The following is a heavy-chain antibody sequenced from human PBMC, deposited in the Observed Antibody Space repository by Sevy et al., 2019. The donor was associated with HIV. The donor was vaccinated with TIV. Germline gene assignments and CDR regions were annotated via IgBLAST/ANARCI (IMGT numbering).Heavy chain of an antibody. CDR3: AKDTSGLYDALDQ. CDR1: GFTFGYFA. J-gene: IGHJ4*02. CDR2: ISPNGATS. Sequence: GGSLRRSCEVSGFTFGYFAMSWVRQAPGKGLEWVSGISPNGATSHYAASVRGRFTISRDNSKNRMYLQMSSLRAEDTAQYYCAKDTSGLYDALDQWGQGTLVTVSS. D-gene: IGHD6-19*01. V-gene: IGHV3-23*01.